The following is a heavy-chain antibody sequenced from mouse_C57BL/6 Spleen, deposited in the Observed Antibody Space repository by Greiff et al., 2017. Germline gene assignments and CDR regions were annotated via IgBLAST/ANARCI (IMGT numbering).Heavy chain of an antibody. CDR3: ARAYDGYSGYFDV. V-gene: IGHV3-6*01. J-gene: IGHJ1*03. CDR1: GYSITSGYY. Sequence: DVKLVESGPGLVKPSQSLSLTCSVTGYSITSGYYWNWIRQFPGNKLEWMGYISYDGSNNYNPSLKNRISITRDTSKNQFFLKLNSVTTEDTATYYCARAYDGYSGYFDVWGTGTTVTVSS. D-gene: IGHD2-3*01. CDR2: ISYDGSN.